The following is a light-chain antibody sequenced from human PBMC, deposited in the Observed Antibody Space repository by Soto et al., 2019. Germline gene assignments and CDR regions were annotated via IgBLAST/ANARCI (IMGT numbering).Light chain of an antibody. CDR2: GAS. CDR1: QSVSSN. V-gene: IGKV3D-15*01. CDR3: QQYHNWPPST. Sequence: EIVMTQSPATLSVSPGERATLSCRASQSVSSNLAWYQQKPGQAPRLLIYGASTRATGIPARFSGGGSGTAFTITISSLQSEDFAVYYCQQYHNWPPSTFGQGTKLEIK. J-gene: IGKJ2*01.